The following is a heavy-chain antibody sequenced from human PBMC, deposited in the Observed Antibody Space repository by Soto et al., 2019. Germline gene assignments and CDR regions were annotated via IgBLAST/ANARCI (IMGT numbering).Heavy chain of an antibody. CDR1: GFTFSSYW. D-gene: IGHD2-15*01. V-gene: IGHV3-74*01. CDR2: TNEDGSII. CDR3: ARGSKDSYPGSRIFDF. Sequence: PGGSLRLSCAASGFTFSSYWMHWVRQAPGKGLVWVSRTNEDGSIINYADSVKGRFTISRDNSRNTLYLQMSSLRAEDSAVYYCARGSKDSYPGSRIFDFWGRGTLVTVSS. J-gene: IGHJ4*02.